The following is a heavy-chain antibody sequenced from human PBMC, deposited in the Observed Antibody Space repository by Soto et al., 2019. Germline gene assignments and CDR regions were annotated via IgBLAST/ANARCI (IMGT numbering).Heavy chain of an antibody. CDR3: ARGVYSSSWYLRDYYYYGMDV. J-gene: IGHJ6*02. D-gene: IGHD6-13*01. Sequence: SETLSLTCTVSGGSISSYYWSWLRQPPGKGLEWIGYIYYSGSTNYNPSLKSRVTISVDTSKNQFSLKLSSVTAADTAVYYCARGVYSSSWYLRDYYYYGMDVWGQGTTVT. CDR1: GGSISSYY. CDR2: IYYSGST. V-gene: IGHV4-59*01.